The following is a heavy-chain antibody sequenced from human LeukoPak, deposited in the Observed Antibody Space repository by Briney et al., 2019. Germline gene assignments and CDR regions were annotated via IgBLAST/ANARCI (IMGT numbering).Heavy chain of an antibody. V-gene: IGHV1-2*02. J-gene: IGHJ4*02. CDR1: GYTYTGYY. D-gene: IGHD6-13*01. CDR3: ARDQERRGEAAALDY. Sequence: ASVKVSCKASGYTYTGYYMHWVRQAPGQGVEWMGWINPNSGGTNYAQKFQGRVTMTRDTSISTAYMELSRLRSDDTAVYYCARDQERRGEAAALDYWGEGTLVTVSS. CDR2: INPNSGGT.